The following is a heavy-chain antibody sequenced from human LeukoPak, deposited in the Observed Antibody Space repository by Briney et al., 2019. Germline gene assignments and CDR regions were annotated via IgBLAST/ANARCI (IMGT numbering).Heavy chain of an antibody. CDR3: ARDRDWAFDY. V-gene: IGHV3-48*02. D-gene: IGHD3-9*01. J-gene: IGHJ4*02. Sequence: SVKGRFTISTDSAKNSLYLQMNSLRDEDTAVYYCARDRDWAFDYWGQGILVTVSS.